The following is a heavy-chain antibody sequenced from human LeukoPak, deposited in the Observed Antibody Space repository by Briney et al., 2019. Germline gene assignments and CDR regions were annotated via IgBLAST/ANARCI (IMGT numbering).Heavy chain of an antibody. J-gene: IGHJ5*02. Sequence: GRSLRLSCAASGFTFSSYAMHWVRQAPGQGLEWVAVISYDGSNKYYADSVKGRFTISRDNSKNTLYLQMNSLRAEDTAVYYCTRGKRIFGVVIIGPQGWFDPWGQGTLVTVSS. CDR1: GFTFSSYA. CDR2: ISYDGSNK. V-gene: IGHV3-30-3*01. CDR3: TRGKRIFGVVIIGPQGWFDP. D-gene: IGHD3-3*01.